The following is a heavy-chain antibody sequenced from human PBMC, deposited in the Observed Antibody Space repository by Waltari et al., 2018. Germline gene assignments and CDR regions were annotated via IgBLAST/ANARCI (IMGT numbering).Heavy chain of an antibody. CDR1: GGSISSYY. CDR3: ACLWAATIDY. V-gene: IGHV4-59*01. J-gene: IGHJ4*02. Sequence: QVQLQESGPGLVKPSETLALTCTVSGGSISSYYWSWIRQPPGKGLEWIGYIYYSGSTNYNPSLKSRVTISVDTSKNQFSLKLSSVTAADTAVYYCACLWAATIDYWGQGTLVTVSS. D-gene: IGHD6-25*01. CDR2: IYYSGST.